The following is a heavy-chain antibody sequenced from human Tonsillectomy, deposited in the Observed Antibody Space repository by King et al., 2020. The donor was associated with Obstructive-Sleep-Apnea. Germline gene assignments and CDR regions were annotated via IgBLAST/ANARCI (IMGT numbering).Heavy chain of an antibody. V-gene: IGHV4-34*01. CDR2: INHSGST. D-gene: IGHD4-17*01. Sequence: VQLQQWGAGLLKPSETLSLTCAVSGGSFSGYYWSWIRQPPGKGLEWIGEINHSGSTNYNPSLKSRVTISVDTSKNQFSLKLSSVTAADTAVYYCARSGPSMTTVTSRPYYFDYWGQGTLVTVSS. CDR1: GGSFSGYY. CDR3: ARSGPSMTTVTSRPYYFDY. J-gene: IGHJ4*02.